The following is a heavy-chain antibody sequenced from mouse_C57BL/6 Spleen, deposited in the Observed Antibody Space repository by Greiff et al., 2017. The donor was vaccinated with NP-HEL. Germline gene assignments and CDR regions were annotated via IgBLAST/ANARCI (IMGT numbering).Heavy chain of an antibody. J-gene: IGHJ2*03. CDR1: GYTFTSYW. Sequence: QVQLQQPGAELVKPGASVKLSFKASGYTFTSYWMQWVKQRPGQGLEWIGELDPSDSYTNYHQKVKGKATLTVDTSSSPAYMQLSSLTSEDSAVYYCATDYGSSYYSVYWGQGTSLTVSS. V-gene: IGHV1-50*01. CDR3: ATDYGSSYYSVY. CDR2: LDPSDSYT. D-gene: IGHD1-1*01.